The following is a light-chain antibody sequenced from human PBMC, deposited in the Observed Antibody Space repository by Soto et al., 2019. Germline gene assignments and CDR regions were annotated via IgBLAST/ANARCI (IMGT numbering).Light chain of an antibody. CDR3: CSYAGSSTPV. Sequence: QAALTQPGSVSWSPGPSIPISCTGTSSDVGSYNLVSWYQQHPGKAPKLMIYEGSKRPSGVSNRFSGSKSGNTASLTISGLQAEDEADYYCCSYAGSSTPVFSGGTKVTVL. CDR2: EGS. CDR1: SSDVGSYNL. V-gene: IGLV2-23*01. J-gene: IGLJ2*01.